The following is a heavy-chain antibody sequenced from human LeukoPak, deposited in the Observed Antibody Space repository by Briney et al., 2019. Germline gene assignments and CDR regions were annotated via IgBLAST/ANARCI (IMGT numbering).Heavy chain of an antibody. CDR3: ARASDTIFGVVPY. J-gene: IGHJ4*02. CDR1: GYTFTGYY. Sequence: ASVRVSCKASGYTFTGYYMHWVRQAPGQGLEWMGWINPNSGGTNYAQKFQGRVTMTRDTSISTAYMELSRLRSDDTAVYYCARASDTIFGVVPYWGQGTLVTVSS. D-gene: IGHD3-3*01. CDR2: INPNSGGT. V-gene: IGHV1-2*02.